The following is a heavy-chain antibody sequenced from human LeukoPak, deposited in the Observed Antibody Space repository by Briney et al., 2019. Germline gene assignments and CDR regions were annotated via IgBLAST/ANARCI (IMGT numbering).Heavy chain of an antibody. Sequence: SETLSLTCTVSGGSISSSSYYWGWIRQPPGKGLEWIGSIYYSGSTYYNPSLKSRVTISIDTSKNQFSLKLSSVTAADTAVYYCARGTLYCSSTSCRRDQFDPWGQGTLVTVSS. J-gene: IGHJ5*02. CDR1: GGSISSSSYY. CDR3: ARGTLYCSSTSCRRDQFDP. D-gene: IGHD2-2*01. CDR2: IYYSGST. V-gene: IGHV4-39*07.